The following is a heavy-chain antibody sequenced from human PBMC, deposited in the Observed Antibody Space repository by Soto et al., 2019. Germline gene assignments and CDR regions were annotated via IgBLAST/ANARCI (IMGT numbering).Heavy chain of an antibody. Sequence: EVQLLESGGGLVQPGGSLRLSCAASGFTFSSYAMSWVRQAPGKGLEWVSAISGSGGSTYYEDSVKGRFTISRDNSKNTLYLQMNSLRAEDTAVYYCSNGGMITFGGVIAYYYGMDVWGQGTTVTVSS. CDR1: GFTFSSYA. J-gene: IGHJ6*02. CDR2: ISGSGGST. CDR3: SNGGMITFGGVIAYYYGMDV. V-gene: IGHV3-23*01. D-gene: IGHD3-16*02.